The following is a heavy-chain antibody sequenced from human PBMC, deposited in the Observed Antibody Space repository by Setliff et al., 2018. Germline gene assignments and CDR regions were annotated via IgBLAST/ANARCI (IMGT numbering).Heavy chain of an antibody. Sequence: PSETLSLTCAVSGYSISSGYYWGWIRQPPGKGLEWIGSIYHSGSTYYNPSLKSRVTISVNTSKNQFSLKLSSVTAADTAVYYCAREAGYYDSSGPVGVPYYYYMDVWGKGTTVTVSS. CDR1: GYSISSGYY. CDR2: IYHSGST. D-gene: IGHD3-22*01. V-gene: IGHV4-38-2*02. CDR3: AREAGYYDSSGPVGVPYYYYMDV. J-gene: IGHJ6*03.